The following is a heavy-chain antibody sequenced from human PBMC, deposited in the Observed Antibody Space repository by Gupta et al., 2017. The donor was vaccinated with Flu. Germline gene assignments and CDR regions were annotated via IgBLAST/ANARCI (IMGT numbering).Heavy chain of an antibody. V-gene: IGHV3-23*01. CDR3: VKENYGLGSLLRNGMDV. D-gene: IGHD3-10*01. Sequence: LDSGGGLVSPGGSLRLSCVASGLTFRNYVMSWVRQAPGKGLVWVSTLRPSGNDTYYADSVKGRFTISRDNFKSTLYLQMNSLRAEDTAVYYCVKENYGLGSLLRNGMDVWGQGTTVAVSS. CDR1: GLTFRNYV. J-gene: IGHJ6*02. CDR2: LRPSGNDT.